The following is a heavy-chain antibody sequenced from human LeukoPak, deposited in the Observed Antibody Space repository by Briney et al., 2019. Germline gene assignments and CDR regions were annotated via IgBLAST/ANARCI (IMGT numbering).Heavy chain of an antibody. V-gene: IGHV4-30-4*02. J-gene: IGHJ3*02. Sequence: SDTLSLTRTVSVGSISSGDYYWSWVRQPPGRGLEGIGYLYYSGSTVYNPVLKRRPNNPVHTSKHQLPLTLNSVTAPDTAVYYCAGPWGGGFDIWGQGTMVTVSS. CDR3: AGPWGGGFDI. D-gene: IGHD3-16*01. CDR1: VGSISSGDYY. CDR2: LYYSGST.